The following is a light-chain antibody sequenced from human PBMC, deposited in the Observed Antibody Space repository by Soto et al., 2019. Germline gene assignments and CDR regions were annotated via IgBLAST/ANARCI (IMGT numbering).Light chain of an antibody. V-gene: IGKV1-5*03. J-gene: IGKJ1*01. Sequence: DIQMTQSPSTLSASVGDRVNITCRASQSISSWLAWYQQKPGKAPKFLIYKASILERGVPSRFSGSGSGTEFTLTISSLQPDDFATYYCQHYNPFSATFGQGTKVEIK. CDR3: QHYNPFSAT. CDR1: QSISSW. CDR2: KAS.